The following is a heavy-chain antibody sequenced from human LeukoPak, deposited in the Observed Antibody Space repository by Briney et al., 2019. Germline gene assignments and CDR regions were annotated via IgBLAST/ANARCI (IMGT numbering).Heavy chain of an antibody. CDR1: GFTFSSYS. J-gene: IGHJ3*02. Sequence: GGSLRLSCAASGFTFSSYSMNWARQAPGKGLEWVSSISSSSSYIYYADSVKGRFTISRDNAKNSLYLQMNSLRAEDTAVYYCARDPNGDYIGAFDMWGPGTMVTVSS. CDR3: ARDPNGDYIGAFDM. D-gene: IGHD4-17*01. V-gene: IGHV3-21*01. CDR2: ISSSSSYI.